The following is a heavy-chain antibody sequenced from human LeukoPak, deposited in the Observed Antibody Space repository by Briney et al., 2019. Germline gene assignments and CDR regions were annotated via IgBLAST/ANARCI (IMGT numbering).Heavy chain of an antibody. V-gene: IGHV4-59*01. CDR1: GGSISSYY. D-gene: IGHD3-22*01. J-gene: IGHJ4*02. CDR3: ARGWADYDSSGYFDY. Sequence: SETLSLTCTVSGGSISSYYWSWIRQPPGKGLEWIGYIYYGGSTNYNPSLKSRVTISVDTSKNQFSLKLSSVTAADTAVYYCARGWADYDSSGYFDYWGQGTLVTVSS. CDR2: IYYGGST.